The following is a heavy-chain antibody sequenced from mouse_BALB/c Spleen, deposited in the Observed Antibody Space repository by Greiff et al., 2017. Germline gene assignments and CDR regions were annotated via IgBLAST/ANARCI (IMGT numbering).Heavy chain of an antibody. J-gene: IGHJ4*01. CDR2: IDPSDSYT. CDR3: TRCYYGNPEYAMDY. CDR1: GYTFTSYW. V-gene: IGHV1S127*01. D-gene: IGHD2-1*01. Sequence: VQLQQSGAELVKPGASVKMSCKASGYTFTSYWMHWVKQRPGQGLEWIGVIDPSDSYTSYNQKFKGKATLTVDTSSSTAYMQLSSLTSEDSAVYYCTRCYYGNPEYAMDYWGQGTSVTVSS.